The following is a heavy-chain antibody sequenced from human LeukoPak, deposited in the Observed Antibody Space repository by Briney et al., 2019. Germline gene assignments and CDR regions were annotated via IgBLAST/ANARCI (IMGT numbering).Heavy chain of an antibody. Sequence: SETLSLTCTVSGGSISSSSYYWGWLRQPPGKGLEWIVSIFHSGSTFYNPSLKSRVTISVDTSKNQFSLSLSSVTAADTALYYCARTGSGYYIGYFGYGGQGTLVTVSS. CDR3: ARTGSGYYIGYFGY. CDR1: GGSISSSSYY. CDR2: IFHSGST. D-gene: IGHD5-12*01. J-gene: IGHJ4*02. V-gene: IGHV4-39*01.